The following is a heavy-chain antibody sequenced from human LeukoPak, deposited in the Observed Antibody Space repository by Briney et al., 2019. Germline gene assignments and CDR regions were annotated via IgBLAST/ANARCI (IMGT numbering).Heavy chain of an antibody. D-gene: IGHD2/OR15-2a*01. CDR2: IYYSGST. Sequence: SETLSLTCTVSVGSISSYYWSWIRQPPGKGLEWIGYIYYSGSTNYNPSLKSRVTISVDTSKNQFSLKLSSVTAADTAVYYCARADASMLQLYWGQGTLVTVSS. J-gene: IGHJ4*02. CDR1: VGSISSYY. V-gene: IGHV4-59*01. CDR3: ARADASMLQLY.